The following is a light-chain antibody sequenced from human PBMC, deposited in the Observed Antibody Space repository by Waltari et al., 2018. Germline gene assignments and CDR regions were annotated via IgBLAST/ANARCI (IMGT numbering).Light chain of an antibody. Sequence: QSALTQPASVSGSPGQSLAISCTGTSSDVGGYNYGSWSQQHPGKAPKLMIYDVSNRPSGVSNRFSGSKSGNTASLTISGLQAEDEADYYCSSYTSSSSVVFGGGTKLTVL. J-gene: IGLJ2*01. CDR1: SSDVGGYNY. CDR2: DVS. CDR3: SSYTSSSSVV. V-gene: IGLV2-14*03.